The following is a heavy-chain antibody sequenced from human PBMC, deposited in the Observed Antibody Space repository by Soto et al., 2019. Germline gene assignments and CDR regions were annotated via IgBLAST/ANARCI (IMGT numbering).Heavy chain of an antibody. J-gene: IGHJ5*02. CDR2: IYWDDDK. D-gene: IGHD4-17*01. CDR1: GFSLTTSEVG. Sequence: QITLKESGPTLVKPTQTLTLTCTFSGFSLTTSEVGVGWIRQPPGKALEWLALIYWDDDKRYSPSLKSRLTNTKDTSKSQVVLTMTSMDPVDTATYYCAHRRLGDGDPPGCFDPWGQGTLVAVSS. CDR3: AHRRLGDGDPPGCFDP. V-gene: IGHV2-5*02.